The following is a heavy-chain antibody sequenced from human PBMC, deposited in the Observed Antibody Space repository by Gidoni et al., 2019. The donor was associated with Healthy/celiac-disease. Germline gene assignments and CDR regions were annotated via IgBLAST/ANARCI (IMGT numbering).Heavy chain of an antibody. J-gene: IGHJ6*02. Sequence: QVQLQESGPGLVKPSGTLSLTCAVSGGSISSSNWWSWVRQPPGKGLEWIGESYHSGSTNYNPSLKSRVTISVEKSKKQFSLKLSSVTAADTAVYYCARDLDIVVVPEKKKYYDYGMDVWGQGTTVTVSS. CDR2: SYHSGST. CDR3: ARDLDIVVVPEKKKYYDYGMDV. D-gene: IGHD2-2*01. V-gene: IGHV4-4*02. CDR1: GGSISSSNW.